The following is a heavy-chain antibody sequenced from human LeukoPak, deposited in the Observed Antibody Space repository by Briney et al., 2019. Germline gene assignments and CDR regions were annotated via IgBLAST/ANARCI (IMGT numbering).Heavy chain of an antibody. CDR1: GGSISSYY. J-gene: IGHJ4*02. V-gene: IGHV4-59*08. D-gene: IGHD3-3*01. CDR2: IYYSGNA. Sequence: SETLSLTCTVSGGSISSYYWTWIRQPPGKGLEWIGYIYYSGNANYNPSLKSRVTISVDTSRNQFSLNLSSVTAADTAVYYCARLERWSLDYWGQGALVTVSS. CDR3: ARLERWSLDY.